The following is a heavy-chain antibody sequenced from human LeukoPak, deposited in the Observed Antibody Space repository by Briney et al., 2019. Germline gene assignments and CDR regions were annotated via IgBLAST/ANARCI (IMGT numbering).Heavy chain of an antibody. CDR3: ARPYYYDSRIDP. V-gene: IGHV4-30-4*01. Sequence: SETLSLTCTVSGGSINSGDYYWSWIRQPPGKGLEWIGYMYYSGSTYYNPSLKSRVTISVGTSKNQFSLKLSSVTAADTAVYYCARPYYYDSRIDPWGQGTLVTVSS. CDR1: GGSINSGDYY. CDR2: MYYSGST. D-gene: IGHD3-22*01. J-gene: IGHJ5*02.